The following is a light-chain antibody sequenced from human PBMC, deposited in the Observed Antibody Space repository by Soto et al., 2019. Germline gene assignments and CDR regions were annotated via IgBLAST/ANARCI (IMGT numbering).Light chain of an antibody. V-gene: IGKV2-28*01. CDR2: VGS. CDR1: QSLLHSNGYNY. J-gene: IGKJ2*01. CDR3: MQYLQIFYT. Sequence: DIVMTQSPVSLPVTPGESASISCRSSQSLLHSNGYNYLSWYLQKPGQSPQLLIYVGSNRASGVPDRFSGSGSGTEFTLKISRVEAEDAGIYYCMQYLQIFYTFGQGTKLEIK.